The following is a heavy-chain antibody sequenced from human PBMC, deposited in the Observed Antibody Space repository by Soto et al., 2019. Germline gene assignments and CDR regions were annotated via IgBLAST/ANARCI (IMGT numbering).Heavy chain of an antibody. CDR1: GFTFSSYA. J-gene: IGHJ6*03. CDR2: ISGSGGST. Sequence: GGSLSLSCAASGFTFSSYAMSWVRQAPGKGLEWVSAISGSGGSTYYADSVKGRFTISRDNSKNTLYLQMNSLRAEDTAVYYCAKAQYAIRDYYYYYYMDVWGKGTTVTVSS. V-gene: IGHV3-23*01. CDR3: AKAQYAIRDYYYYYYMDV. D-gene: IGHD2-8*01.